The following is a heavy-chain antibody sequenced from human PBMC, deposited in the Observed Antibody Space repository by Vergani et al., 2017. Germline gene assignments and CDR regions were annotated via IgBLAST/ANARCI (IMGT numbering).Heavy chain of an antibody. J-gene: IGHJ5*02. D-gene: IGHD1-1*01. Sequence: QVQLQESGPGLVKPSETLSLTCTVSGGSLSSYYWSWIRQPPGKGLEWIGYIYYSGSTNYNPSLKSRVTISVDTSKNQFSLKLSSVTAADTAVYYCARDGSPNVGFDPWGQGTLVTVSS. V-gene: IGHV4-59*01. CDR2: IYYSGST. CDR1: GGSLSSYY. CDR3: ARDGSPNVGFDP.